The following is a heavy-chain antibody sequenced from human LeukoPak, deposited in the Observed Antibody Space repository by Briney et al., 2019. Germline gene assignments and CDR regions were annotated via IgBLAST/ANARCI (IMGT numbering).Heavy chain of an antibody. CDR1: GYSFTSYW. D-gene: IGHD6-13*01. CDR3: ARGYMAAAGNGGYFDY. Sequence: GESLKISCKGSGYSFTSYWIGWVRQMPGKGLEWMGIIYPGDSDTRYSPSFQGQVTISADKSISSAYLQWTSVKASDTAMYFCARGYMAAAGNGGYFDYWGQGTLVTVSS. V-gene: IGHV5-51*01. J-gene: IGHJ4*02. CDR2: IYPGDSDT.